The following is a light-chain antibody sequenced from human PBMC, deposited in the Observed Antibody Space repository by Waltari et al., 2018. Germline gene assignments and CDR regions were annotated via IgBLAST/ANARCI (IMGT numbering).Light chain of an antibody. CDR1: QSISSW. Sequence: DIQMTQSPSTLSASVGDRVTITCRASQSISSWLAWYQQKPGKAPKLLIYKASSLESGVPSRFSGSESGTEFTLTISSLQPDDFATYYCQQYNSYWETFGQGTKVEIK. V-gene: IGKV1-5*03. CDR2: KAS. J-gene: IGKJ1*01. CDR3: QQYNSYWET.